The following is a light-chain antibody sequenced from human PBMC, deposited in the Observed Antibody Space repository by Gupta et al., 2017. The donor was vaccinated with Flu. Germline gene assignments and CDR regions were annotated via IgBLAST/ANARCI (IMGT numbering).Light chain of an antibody. CDR2: DAS. CDR3: QQRGT. J-gene: IGKJ3*01. V-gene: IGKV3-11*01. Sequence: IVLTQSPATLSLSPGERATLSCRASQSVDSNYLAWYQQKPGQAPRLLIYDASNRATGIPARFSGSGSGTNFTLTISSLEPEDFAVYYCQQRGTFGPGTKVDFK. CDR1: QSVDSNY.